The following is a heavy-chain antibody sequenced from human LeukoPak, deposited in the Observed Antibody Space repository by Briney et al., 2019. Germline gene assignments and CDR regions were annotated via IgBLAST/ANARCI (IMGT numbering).Heavy chain of an antibody. Sequence: SETLSLTCTVSGGSISSYYWSWIRQPPGKGLEWIGYIYHSGSTYYNPSLKSRVTISVDRSKNQFSLKLSSVTAADTAVYYCARYCSGGSCYNWFDPWGQGTLVTVSS. CDR3: ARYCSGGSCYNWFDP. CDR2: IYHSGST. CDR1: GGSISSYY. J-gene: IGHJ5*02. D-gene: IGHD2-15*01. V-gene: IGHV4-59*12.